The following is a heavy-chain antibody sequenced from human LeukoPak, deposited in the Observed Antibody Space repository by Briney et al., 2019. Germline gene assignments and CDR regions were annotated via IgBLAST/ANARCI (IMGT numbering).Heavy chain of an antibody. CDR2: ISSSSSYI. V-gene: IGHV3-21*01. J-gene: IGHJ4*02. D-gene: IGHD6-19*01. Sequence: GGSLRLSCAASGFTFSSYSMNWVRQAPGKGLEWVSSISSSSSYIYYADSVKGRFTISRDNAKNSLYLQMNSLRAEYTAVYYCARDRSVAGPPFDYWGQGTLVTVSS. CDR1: GFTFSSYS. CDR3: ARDRSVAGPPFDY.